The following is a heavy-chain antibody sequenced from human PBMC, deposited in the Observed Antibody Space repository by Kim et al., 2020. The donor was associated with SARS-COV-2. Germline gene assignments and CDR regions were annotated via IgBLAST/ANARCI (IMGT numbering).Heavy chain of an antibody. CDR2: ISASGGTT. D-gene: IGHD1-26*01. CDR1: GFTFSNYA. V-gene: IGHV3-23*01. J-gene: IGHJ4*02. CDR3: ARGTHSDAWDIDH. Sequence: GGSLRLSCAASGFTFSNYAMTWVRQAPGKGLEWISVISASGGTTAYADSVKGRFTVSRDNSKNTVHLQMNSLRVEDAAVYYCARGTHSDAWDIDHWGQGALVTVSS.